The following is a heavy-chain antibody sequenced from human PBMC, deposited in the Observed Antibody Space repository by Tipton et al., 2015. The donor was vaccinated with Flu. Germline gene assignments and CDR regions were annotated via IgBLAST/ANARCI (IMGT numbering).Heavy chain of an antibody. D-gene: IGHD2-2*01. J-gene: IGHJ4*02. CDR1: GYTFIGYY. V-gene: IGHV1-18*04. CDR2: VSPYTDNT. Sequence: QLVQSGAEVKKPGASVKVSCKASGYTFIGYYIHWVRQAPGQGLEWMGWVSPYTDNTNYAQKFQGRVTMTTDTSTGTAYMEVRSLRSDDTAVYYCARDMPQGVVVIPPAKRFDYWGQGTPVTVSS. CDR3: ARDMPQGVVVIPPAKRFDY.